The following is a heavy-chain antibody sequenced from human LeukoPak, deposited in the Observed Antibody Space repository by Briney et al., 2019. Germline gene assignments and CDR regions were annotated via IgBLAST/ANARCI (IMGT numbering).Heavy chain of an antibody. CDR2: IDDSGGST. J-gene: IGHJ3*02. Sequence: GGSLRLSCSASGFTFSNYAMHWVRQAPGKGLEYVSAIDDSGGSTFYTDSVKGRFTISRDNAKNSLYLQMNSLRAEDTAVYYCARAVYGFDAFDIWGQGTMVTVSS. CDR3: ARAVYGFDAFDI. V-gene: IGHV3-64*04. D-gene: IGHD4-17*01. CDR1: GFTFSNYA.